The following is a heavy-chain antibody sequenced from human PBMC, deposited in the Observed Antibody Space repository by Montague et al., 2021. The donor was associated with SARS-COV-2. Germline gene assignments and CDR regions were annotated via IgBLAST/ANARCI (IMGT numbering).Heavy chain of an antibody. J-gene: IGHJ4*02. V-gene: IGHV4-34*01. Sequence: SETLSLTCAVYGESFSGYYWTWIRQSPGKGLKWIAEINHSGTTNYNFNPSLRSRVTISVDTSKSQFSLKLGSVTAADTGVYYCARWDPQTLTLIGLRGKSASDYWGQGTLVTVSS. D-gene: IGHD4-23*01. CDR3: ARWDPQTLTLIGLRGKSASDY. CDR2: INHSGTT. CDR1: GESFSGYY.